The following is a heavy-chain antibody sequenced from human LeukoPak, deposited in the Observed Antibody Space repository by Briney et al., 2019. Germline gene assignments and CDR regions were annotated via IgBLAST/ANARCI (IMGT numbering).Heavy chain of an antibody. V-gene: IGHV4-59*08. CDR2: IYYSGST. J-gene: IGHJ6*02. D-gene: IGHD3-16*02. CDR1: GGSISSYY. CDR3: ARRGYDYVWGSYRPDYGMDV. Sequence: PSETLSLTCTVSGGSISSYYWSWIRQPPGKGLEWIGYIYYSGSTNYNPSLKSRVTISVDTSKNQFSLELSSVTAADTAVYYCARRGYDYVWGSYRPDYGMDVWGQGTTVTVSS.